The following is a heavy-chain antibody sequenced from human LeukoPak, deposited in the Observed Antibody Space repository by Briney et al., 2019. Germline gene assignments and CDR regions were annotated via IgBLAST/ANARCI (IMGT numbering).Heavy chain of an antibody. Sequence: GGSLRLSCVASGFTFRNHWMHWVRQVPGKGLVWVARITGDGSDTSHADSVEGRFTISRDNAKDTLYLQMNSLRVEDTAVYYCARNNWGIDYWGQGTLVAVSS. CDR1: GFTFRNHW. CDR3: ARNNWGIDY. J-gene: IGHJ4*02. D-gene: IGHD7-27*01. V-gene: IGHV3-74*01. CDR2: ITGDGSDT.